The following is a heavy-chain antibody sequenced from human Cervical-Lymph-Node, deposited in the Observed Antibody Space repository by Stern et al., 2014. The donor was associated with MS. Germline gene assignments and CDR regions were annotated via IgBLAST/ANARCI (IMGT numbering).Heavy chain of an antibody. Sequence: DQLVESGADVKKHGASVKVSCKASSYTFSSYGIAWVRQAPGQGLEWMGWISGYDGDTNYAPKLQGRVTLTTDPSTRTAYMEIRSLRFDDTAVYYCARAYFDSYGLDVWGQGTTVTVSS. D-gene: IGHD3-9*01. V-gene: IGHV1-18*04. CDR3: ARAYFDSYGLDV. CDR1: SYTFSSYG. CDR2: ISGYDGDT. J-gene: IGHJ6*02.